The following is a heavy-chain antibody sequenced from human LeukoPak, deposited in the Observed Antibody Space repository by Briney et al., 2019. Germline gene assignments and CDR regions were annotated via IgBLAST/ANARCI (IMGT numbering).Heavy chain of an antibody. D-gene: IGHD6-13*01. Sequence: GEALKVSCKGSGYSFTSYWIGWVRQMPGKGLEWMGIIYPGDSDTRYSPSFQGQVTISADKPISTAYLQWSSLKASDTAMYYCARPYATIAAAGTLDAFDIWGQGTMVTVSS. J-gene: IGHJ3*02. CDR2: IYPGDSDT. CDR3: ARPYATIAAAGTLDAFDI. V-gene: IGHV5-51*01. CDR1: GYSFTSYW.